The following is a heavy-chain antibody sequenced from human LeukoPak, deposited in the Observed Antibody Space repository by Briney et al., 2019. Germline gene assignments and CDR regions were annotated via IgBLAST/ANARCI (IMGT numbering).Heavy chain of an antibody. CDR2: IYTSGST. J-gene: IGHJ6*02. V-gene: IGHV4-4*07. Sequence: SETLSLPCPVSGGSISSYYWSWIRQPAGKGLEWIGRIYTSGSTNYNPSLKSRVTMSVDTSKNQFSLKLSSVTAADTAVYYCARESLKKYSSSWNGAPTTAYGMDVWGQGTTVTVSS. D-gene: IGHD6-13*01. CDR1: GGSISSYY. CDR3: ARESLKKYSSSWNGAPTTAYGMDV.